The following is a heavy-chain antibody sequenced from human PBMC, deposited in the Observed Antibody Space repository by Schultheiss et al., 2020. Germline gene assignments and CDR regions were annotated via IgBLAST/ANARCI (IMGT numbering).Heavy chain of an antibody. D-gene: IGHD4-17*01. CDR2: IDASGSGT. J-gene: IGHJ4*02. Sequence: GGSLRLSCSASGFALNTCSMNWVRQAPGKGLEWVSSIDASGSGTYYADSMRCRFTISSDNAKNSLYLQMDSLRAEDTAVYFCARENYGYGEGFDYWGQGTLVNVYS. CDR1: GFALNTCS. CDR3: ARENYGYGEGFDY. V-gene: IGHV3-21*01.